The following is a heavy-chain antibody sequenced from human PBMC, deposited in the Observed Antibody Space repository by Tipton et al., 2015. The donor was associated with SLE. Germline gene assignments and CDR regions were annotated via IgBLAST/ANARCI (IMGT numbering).Heavy chain of an antibody. V-gene: IGHV4-34*01. CDR1: GGSFNGHY. D-gene: IGHD1-7*01. J-gene: IGHJ2*01. CDR3: ARVLLGLRQIGYWYFDL. CDR2: SNESGIT. Sequence: TLSLTCAVYGGSFNGHYWNWFRQSPGKGLGWIGESNESGITHYNSSLKSRVTISVDASKNQISLNLKSATAADTAVYYCARVLLGLRQIGYWYFDLWGRGTLVTVSS.